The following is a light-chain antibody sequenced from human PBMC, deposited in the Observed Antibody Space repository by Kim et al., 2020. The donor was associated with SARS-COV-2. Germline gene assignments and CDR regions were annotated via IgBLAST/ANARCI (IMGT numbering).Light chain of an antibody. CDR1: QSVSSNY. CDR3: QQYDSSPRT. J-gene: IGKJ1*01. CDR2: GAS. V-gene: IGKV3-20*01. Sequence: EIVLTQSPGTLSLSPGERATLSCRASQSVSSNYLDWYQQNPGQGPRLLIYGASSRATGIPDRFSGSGSGTDLTLTISRLEPDDFAVYYCQQYDSSPRTFGQGTKVDIK.